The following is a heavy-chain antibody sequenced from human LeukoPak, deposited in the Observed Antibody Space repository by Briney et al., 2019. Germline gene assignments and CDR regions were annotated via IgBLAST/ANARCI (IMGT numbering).Heavy chain of an antibody. CDR1: GFTFSSYA. CDR3: AKDKWFGESPFDY. D-gene: IGHD3-10*01. J-gene: IGHJ4*02. V-gene: IGHV3-30*04. Sequence: KPGGSLRLSCAASGFTFSSYAMHWVRQAPGKGLEWVAVISYDGSNKYYADSVKGRFTISRDNSKNTLYLQMNSLRAEDTAVYYCAKDKWFGESPFDYWGQGTLVTVSS. CDR2: ISYDGSNK.